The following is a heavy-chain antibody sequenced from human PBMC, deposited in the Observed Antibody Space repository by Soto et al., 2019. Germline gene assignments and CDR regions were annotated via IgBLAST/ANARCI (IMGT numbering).Heavy chain of an antibody. CDR3: ARDRGYCSGGSCYWCFDL. CDR1: GFNFNNNG. D-gene: IGHD2-15*01. V-gene: IGHV3-23*01. CDR2: ISSDGGST. Sequence: GGSLRLSCAASGFNFNNNGMSWVRQAPGKGLEWVSTISSDGGSTYYADSVKGRFTISRDNSKNTMYVQMNSLRAEDTAVYYCARDRGYCSGGSCYWCFDLWGRGTMVTVSS. J-gene: IGHJ2*01.